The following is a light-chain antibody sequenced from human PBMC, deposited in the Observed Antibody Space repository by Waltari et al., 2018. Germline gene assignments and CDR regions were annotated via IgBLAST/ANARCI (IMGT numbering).Light chain of an antibody. V-gene: IGKV4-1*01. CDR2: WAS. J-gene: IGKJ4*01. Sequence: DIVMTQSADSLAVSLGERATINCQSRQSVLSSSNNKNYLAWYQQKPGQPPKLLIYWASTRESGVPDRFSGSGSGTDFTLTISSLQAEDVAVYYCQQYYSTPLTFGGVTKVEIK. CDR1: QSVLSSSNNKNY. CDR3: QQYYSTPLT.